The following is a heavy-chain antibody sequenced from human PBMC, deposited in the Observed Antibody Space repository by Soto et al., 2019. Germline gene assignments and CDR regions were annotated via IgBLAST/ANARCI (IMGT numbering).Heavy chain of an antibody. V-gene: IGHV2-70*01. CDR1: GFSLSTSGMC. Sequence: SGPTLVNPTQTLTLTCTFSGFSLSTSGMCVSWIRQPPGKALEWLALIDWDDDKYYSTSLKTRLTISKDTSKNQVVLTMTNMDPVDTATYYCARGGSGSYYNLLEYWGQGTRVTVSS. D-gene: IGHD3-10*01. CDR2: IDWDDDK. J-gene: IGHJ4*02. CDR3: ARGGSGSYYNLLEY.